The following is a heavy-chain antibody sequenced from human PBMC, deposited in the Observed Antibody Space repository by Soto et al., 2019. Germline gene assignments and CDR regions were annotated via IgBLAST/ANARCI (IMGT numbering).Heavy chain of an antibody. Sequence: GVSLRLFCAASGFTFSSYAMSWVRQAPGKGLEWVSAISGSGGSTYYADSVKGRFTISRDNSKNTLYLQMNSLRAEDTAVYYWAKDLVEAAAIDYWGQGTLVTVSS. D-gene: IGHD6-13*01. CDR2: ISGSGGST. J-gene: IGHJ4*02. CDR3: AKDLVEAAAIDY. V-gene: IGHV3-23*01. CDR1: GFTFSSYA.